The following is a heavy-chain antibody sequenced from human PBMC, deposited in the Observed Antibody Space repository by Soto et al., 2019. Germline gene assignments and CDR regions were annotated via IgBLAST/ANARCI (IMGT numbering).Heavy chain of an antibody. Sequence: GGSLRLSCAASGFDFSSYSLNWVRQTPGKGLEWVSSISGSSTYIYYADSVKGRSTISRDNAKNSLYLQMNSLRAEDTAVYYCARDPADLWEPDQYFQYWGQGTQVTVSS. CDR1: GFDFSSYS. V-gene: IGHV3-21*01. CDR2: ISGSSTYI. D-gene: IGHD1-26*01. J-gene: IGHJ1*01. CDR3: ARDPADLWEPDQYFQY.